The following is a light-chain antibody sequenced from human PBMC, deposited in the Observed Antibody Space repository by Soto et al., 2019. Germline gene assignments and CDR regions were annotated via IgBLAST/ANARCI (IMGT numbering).Light chain of an antibody. CDR1: QGISSY. CDR3: QQYYSYPLP. J-gene: IGKJ4*02. V-gene: IGKV1-8*01. CDR2: AAS. Sequence: AIRMTQSPSSFSASTGDIVTIPRRASQGISSYLAWYQQKPWKAPKLLIYAASTLQSGVPSRFSGSGSRTDFTLTISCLQSEDFSTYYCQQYYSYPLPCGGGTKVEIK.